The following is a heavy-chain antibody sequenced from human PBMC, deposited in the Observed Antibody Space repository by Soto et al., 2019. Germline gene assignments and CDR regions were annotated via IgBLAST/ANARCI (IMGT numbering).Heavy chain of an antibody. CDR3: ARHRRVTMVRGETSGTKHNWFDP. CDR1: GGSISSSSYY. CDR2: IYYSGST. Sequence: TSETLSLTCTVSGGSISSSSYYWGWIRQPPGKGLEWIGSIYYSGSTYYNPSLKSRVTISVDTSKNQFSLKLSSVTAADTAVYYCARHRRVTMVRGETSGTKHNWFDPWGQGTLVTVSS. J-gene: IGHJ5*02. D-gene: IGHD3-10*01. V-gene: IGHV4-39*01.